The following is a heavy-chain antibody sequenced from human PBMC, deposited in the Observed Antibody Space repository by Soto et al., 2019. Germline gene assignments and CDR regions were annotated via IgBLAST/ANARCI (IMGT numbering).Heavy chain of an antibody. Sequence: PGGSLRLSCAASGFTFDYYAMHWVRQAPGKGLEWVSGISWNSGSIGYADSVKGRFTISRDNAKNSLYLQMNSLRAEDTALYYCAKDISVGPPASYYHGMDVWGQGTTVTVSS. D-gene: IGHD3-16*01. V-gene: IGHV3-9*01. J-gene: IGHJ6*02. CDR1: GFTFDYYA. CDR3: AKDISVGPPASYYHGMDV. CDR2: ISWNSGSI.